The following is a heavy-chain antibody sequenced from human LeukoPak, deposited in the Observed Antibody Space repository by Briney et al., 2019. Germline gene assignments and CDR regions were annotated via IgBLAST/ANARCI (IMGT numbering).Heavy chain of an antibody. CDR2: INSDGSRT. D-gene: IGHD1-1*01. V-gene: IGHV3-74*01. J-gene: IGHJ4*02. CDR1: GFTFSSYW. Sequence: GGSLRLSCAASGFTFSSYWMSWVRQAPGKGLVWVSRINSDGSRTNQADSVKGRFTISRDYSKNTLFLQMNSLRVEDTAVYYCARHVETPTLYYFDNWGQGTLVTVSS. CDR3: ARHVETPTLYYFDN.